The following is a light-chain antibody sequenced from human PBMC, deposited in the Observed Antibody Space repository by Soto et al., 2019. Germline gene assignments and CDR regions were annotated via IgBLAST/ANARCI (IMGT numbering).Light chain of an antibody. CDR2: DAS. CDR1: QSISSY. J-gene: IGKJ5*01. CDR3: QQRSTWPPIT. Sequence: DIVLTQSPATLSLSPGERATLSCRASQSISSYLAWYQQKPGQAPRLLIYDASNRATGIPARFSGSRSGTDFFHTISSLEPEDFAIYYCQQRSTWPPITFGQGTRLQIK. V-gene: IGKV3-11*01.